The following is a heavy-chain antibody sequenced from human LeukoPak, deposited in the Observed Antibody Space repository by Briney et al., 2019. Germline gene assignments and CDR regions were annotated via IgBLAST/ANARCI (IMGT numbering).Heavy chain of an antibody. CDR1: GFTFDDYA. J-gene: IGHJ4*02. D-gene: IGHD3-3*01. Sequence: PGRSLRLSCAASGFTFDDYAMPWVRQAPGKGLEWVSGISWNSGSIGYADSVKGRFTISRDNAKNSLYLQMNSLRAEDTALYYCAKDIQDFWSGFDYWGQGTLVTVSS. V-gene: IGHV3-9*01. CDR2: ISWNSGSI. CDR3: AKDIQDFWSGFDY.